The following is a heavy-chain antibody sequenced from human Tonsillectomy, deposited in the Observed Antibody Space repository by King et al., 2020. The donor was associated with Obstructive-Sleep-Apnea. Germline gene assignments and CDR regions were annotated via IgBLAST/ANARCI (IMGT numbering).Heavy chain of an antibody. CDR3: ARTPPYSANDHSPVEEGYFFAMDV. Sequence: HVQLQESGPGLVKPSQTLSLTCSVSGDSISSGGHYWSWIRQHPGKGLEWIGSIYYSGSTYYNPSLKSRVTISIDTSESQCSLKLSSVTAADTAVYYCARTPPYSANDHSPVEEGYFFAMDVWGQGTTVTVSS. D-gene: IGHD5-12*01. J-gene: IGHJ6*02. V-gene: IGHV4-31*03. CDR1: GDSISSGGHY. CDR2: IYYSGST.